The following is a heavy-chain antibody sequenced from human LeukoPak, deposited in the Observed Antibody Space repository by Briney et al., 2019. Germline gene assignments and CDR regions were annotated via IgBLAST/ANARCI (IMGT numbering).Heavy chain of an antibody. CDR1: GFTFSSYG. J-gene: IGHJ4*02. D-gene: IGHD2-21*02. Sequence: GGSLRLSCAASGFTFSSYGMSWVRQAPGKRLEWVSAISGGASDTFYGDSAKGRFTISRDNARKSLFLQMNSLRAEDTAVYYCARDGVTSSVVYWGQGTLVTVSS. V-gene: IGHV3-21*01. CDR2: ISGGASDT. CDR3: ARDGVTSSVVY.